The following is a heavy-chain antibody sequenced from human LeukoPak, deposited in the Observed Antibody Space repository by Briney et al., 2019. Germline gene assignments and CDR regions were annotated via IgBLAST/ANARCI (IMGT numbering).Heavy chain of an antibody. J-gene: IGHJ4*02. V-gene: IGHV4-39*01. Sequence: SETLSLTCTVSGGSISSSSYHWGWIRQPPGKGLEWIGSIYYSGSTYYNPSLKSRVTISVDTSKNQFSLKLSSVTAADTAVYYCARRSIAVAGQGPSSFDYWGQGTLVTVSS. CDR2: IYYSGST. D-gene: IGHD6-19*01. CDR3: ARRSIAVAGQGPSSFDY. CDR1: GGSISSSSYH.